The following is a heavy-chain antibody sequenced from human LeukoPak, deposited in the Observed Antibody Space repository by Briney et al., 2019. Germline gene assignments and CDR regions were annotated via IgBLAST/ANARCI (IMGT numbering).Heavy chain of an antibody. V-gene: IGHV4-34*01. Sequence: SETLSLTCAVYGGSFSGYYWSWIRQPPGKGLEWIGEINHSGSTNYNPSLKSRVTISVDTSKNQFSLKLSSVTAADTAVYYCAKGPRGVVTSIRRHFVYWGQGTLVTVSS. D-gene: IGHD2-21*01. CDR3: AKGPRGVVTSIRRHFVY. J-gene: IGHJ4*02. CDR1: GGSFSGYY. CDR2: INHSGST.